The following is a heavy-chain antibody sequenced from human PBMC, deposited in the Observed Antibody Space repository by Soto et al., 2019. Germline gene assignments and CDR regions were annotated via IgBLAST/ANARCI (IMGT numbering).Heavy chain of an antibody. CDR1: CGSISSYY. Sequence: SETLSLTCTVSCGSISSYYWSCIRQPPWKGLEWIGYIYYSGSTNYNPSLKSRVTISVDTYKNQFSLKLSSVTAADTAVYYCARGEYYFAYWGQGTMVTLSS. CDR3: ARGEYYFAY. D-gene: IGHD3-10*01. J-gene: IGHJ4*02. CDR2: IYYSGST. V-gene: IGHV4-59*01.